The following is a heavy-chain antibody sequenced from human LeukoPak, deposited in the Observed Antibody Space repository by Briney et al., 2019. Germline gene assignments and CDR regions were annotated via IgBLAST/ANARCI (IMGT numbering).Heavy chain of an antibody. Sequence: GGSLRLSCAASGFTFSSYGMHWVRQAPGKGLEWVAFIRYDGSNKYYADSVKGRFTISRDNSKNTLYLQMNSLRAEDTAVYYCAKMSGYSSGWSSPVDYWGQGTLVTVSS. D-gene: IGHD6-19*01. CDR2: IRYDGSNK. CDR3: AKMSGYSSGWSSPVDY. V-gene: IGHV3-30*02. J-gene: IGHJ4*02. CDR1: GFTFSSYG.